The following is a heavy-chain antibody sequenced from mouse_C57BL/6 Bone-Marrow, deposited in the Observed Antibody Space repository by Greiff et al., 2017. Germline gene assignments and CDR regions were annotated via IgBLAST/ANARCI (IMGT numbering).Heavy chain of an antibody. CDR3: ACVTTVVESPYYYAMDY. CDR1: GFNIKDDY. CDR2: IDPENGDT. V-gene: IGHV14-4*01. D-gene: IGHD1-1*01. Sequence: EVQLQQSGAELVRPGASVKLSCTASGFNIKDDYMHWVKQRPEQGLEWIGWIDPENGDTEYASKFQGKATLTADTSSNTAYLQLNSLTSEDSAVYFCACVTTVVESPYYYAMDYWGQGTSVTVSS. J-gene: IGHJ4*01.